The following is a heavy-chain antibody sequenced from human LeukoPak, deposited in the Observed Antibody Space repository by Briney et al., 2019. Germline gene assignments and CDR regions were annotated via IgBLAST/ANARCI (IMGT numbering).Heavy chain of an antibody. CDR3: ARHAAPISGWDV. D-gene: IGHD1-14*01. Sequence: SETLSLTCTVSGGSISSGSYYWSWIRQPAGKGLEWIGRIYTSGSTNYNPSLKSRVTISVDTSKNQFSLKLSSVTAADTAVYYCARHAAPISGWDVWGKGTSVTVSS. V-gene: IGHV4-61*02. J-gene: IGHJ6*04. CDR2: IYTSGST. CDR1: GGSISSGSYY.